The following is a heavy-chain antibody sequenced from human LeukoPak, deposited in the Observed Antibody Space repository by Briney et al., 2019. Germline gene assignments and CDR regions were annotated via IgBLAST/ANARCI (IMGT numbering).Heavy chain of an antibody. CDR1: GYTFTGYY. V-gene: IGHV1-2*02. D-gene: IGHD6-6*01. CDR3: AGYPSSSPPFDY. CDR2: INPNTGDT. J-gene: IGHJ4*02. Sequence: ASVKVSCKASGYTFTGYYMHWVRQAPGQGFEWMGWINPNTGDTNYAQKFQGRVTMTRDTTISAAFMELTRLTSDDTAVYYCAGYPSSSPPFDYWGQGTLVTVSS.